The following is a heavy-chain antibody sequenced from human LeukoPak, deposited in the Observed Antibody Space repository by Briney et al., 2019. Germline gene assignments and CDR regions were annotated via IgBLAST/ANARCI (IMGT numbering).Heavy chain of an antibody. CDR2: INPNSGGT. Sequence: ASVKVSCTASGYTFTGYYMHWVRQAPGQGLEWMGWINPNSGGTNYAQTFQGRVTMTRDTSISTAYMELSRLRSDDTAVYYCARGSTYYYDISYWGQGTLVTVSS. V-gene: IGHV1-2*02. J-gene: IGHJ4*02. CDR1: GYTFTGYY. CDR3: ARGSTYYYDISY. D-gene: IGHD3-22*01.